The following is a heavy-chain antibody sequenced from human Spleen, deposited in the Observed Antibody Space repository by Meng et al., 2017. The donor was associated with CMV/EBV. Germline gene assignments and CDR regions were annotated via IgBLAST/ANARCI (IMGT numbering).Heavy chain of an antibody. V-gene: IGHV4-61*01. CDR3: ARDIYGSGYNWFDP. CDR1: GGSVSSGSSY. Sequence: SGGSVSSGSSYWSWIRQPPGKGLEWIGYIYYSGSTNYNPSLKSRVTISVDTSKNQFSLKLSSVTAADTAVYYCARDIYGSGYNWFDPWGQGTLVTVSS. CDR2: IYYSGST. J-gene: IGHJ5*02. D-gene: IGHD3-10*01.